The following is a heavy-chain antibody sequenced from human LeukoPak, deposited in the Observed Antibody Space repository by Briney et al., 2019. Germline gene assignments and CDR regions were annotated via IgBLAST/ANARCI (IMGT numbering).Heavy chain of an antibody. D-gene: IGHD1-26*01. CDR3: ARDNSVGDVAWWFDP. Sequence: ASVKVSCKASGYSFTSHYMHWVRQAPGQGLEWLGLINPSGSSTLYAQKFQGRVTMTRDMSTTTDYMELSILRSEDTAVYYCARDNSVGDVAWWFDPWGQGTLVTVSS. CDR1: GYSFTSHY. J-gene: IGHJ5*02. CDR2: INPSGSST. V-gene: IGHV1-46*01.